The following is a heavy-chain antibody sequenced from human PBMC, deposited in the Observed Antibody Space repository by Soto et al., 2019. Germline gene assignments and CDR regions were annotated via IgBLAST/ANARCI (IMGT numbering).Heavy chain of an antibody. CDR3: AKGISGWFFDY. V-gene: IGHV3-30*18. CDR2: ISYDGSNK. CDR1: GFIFSSYG. D-gene: IGHD6-19*01. Sequence: QVQLVESGGGVVQPGRSLRLSCAASGFIFSSYGMHWVRQASGKGLEWVAVISYDGSNKYYADSVKGRFTISRDNSKNTRYLQMNSLRAEDTAGYYCAKGISGWFFDYSGQGTLVTVSS. J-gene: IGHJ4*01.